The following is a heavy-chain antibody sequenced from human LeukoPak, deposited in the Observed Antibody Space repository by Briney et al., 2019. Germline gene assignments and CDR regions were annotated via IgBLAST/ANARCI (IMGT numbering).Heavy chain of an antibody. CDR3: ARDLGPEGGDYRPNNWFDP. Sequence: PGRSLRLSCAASGFTFSSYGMHWVRQAPGKGLEWVAVIWYDGSNKYYADSVKGRFTISRDNSKNTLYLQMNSLRAEDTAVYYCARDLGPEGGDYRPNNWFDPWGQGTLVTVSS. CDR2: IWYDGSNK. D-gene: IGHD4-17*01. J-gene: IGHJ5*02. CDR1: GFTFSSYG. V-gene: IGHV3-33*01.